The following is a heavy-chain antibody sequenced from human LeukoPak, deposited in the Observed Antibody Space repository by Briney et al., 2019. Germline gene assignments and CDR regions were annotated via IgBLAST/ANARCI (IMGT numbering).Heavy chain of an antibody. V-gene: IGHV1-18*01. Sequence: ASVKVSCTASGYTFTSYGISWVRQAPGQGLEWMGWISAYNGNTNYAQKLQGRVTMTTDTSTSTAYMELRSLRSDDTAVYYCARTRGAYGKYGMDVWGQGTTVTVSS. CDR1: GYTFTSYG. J-gene: IGHJ6*02. CDR2: ISAYNGNT. CDR3: ARTRGAYGKYGMDV. D-gene: IGHD5-12*01.